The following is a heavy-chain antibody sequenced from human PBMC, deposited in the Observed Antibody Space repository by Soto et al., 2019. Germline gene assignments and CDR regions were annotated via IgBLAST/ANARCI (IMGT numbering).Heavy chain of an antibody. Sequence: GGSLRLSCAASGFTFSSYGMHWVRQAPGKGLEWVAVISYDGSNKYYADSVKGRFTISRDNSKNTLYLQMNSLRAEDTAVYYCAREIAARAFDYWGQGTLVTVSS. V-gene: IGHV3-30*03. D-gene: IGHD6-6*01. CDR3: AREIAARAFDY. CDR1: GFTFSSYG. J-gene: IGHJ4*02. CDR2: ISYDGSNK.